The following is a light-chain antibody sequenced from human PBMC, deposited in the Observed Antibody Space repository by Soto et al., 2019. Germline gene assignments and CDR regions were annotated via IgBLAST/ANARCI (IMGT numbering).Light chain of an antibody. CDR3: QQYNTYST. CDR1: QSITSW. CDR2: KAS. V-gene: IGKV1-5*03. Sequence: DLPITQSRSTLSASVGHRGIISDRASQSITSWLAWYQQKPGKAPKLLIYKASSLESGVPSRFSGSGSGAEFTLTISSLQPDDFATYYCQQYNTYSTFGQGTRLEIK. J-gene: IGKJ5*01.